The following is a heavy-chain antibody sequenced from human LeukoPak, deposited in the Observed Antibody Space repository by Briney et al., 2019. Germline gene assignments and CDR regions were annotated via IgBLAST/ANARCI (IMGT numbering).Heavy chain of an antibody. V-gene: IGHV3-23*01. CDR1: GFTFTNYA. J-gene: IGHJ4*02. CDR2: TVGSGPDT. Sequence: GGSLRLSGAASGFTFTNYAMSWVRQTPGKGLEWVSATVGSGPDTYHADSVKGRFTVSRDNSRDTLYLQMNSLRVEDTAVYYCTTTRRGIGNWGQGTLVTVSS. D-gene: IGHD1-1*01. CDR3: TTTRRGIGN.